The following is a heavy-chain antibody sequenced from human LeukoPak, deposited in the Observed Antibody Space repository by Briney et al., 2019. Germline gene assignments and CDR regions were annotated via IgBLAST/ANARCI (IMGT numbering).Heavy chain of an antibody. CDR1: GGSISSSRYY. D-gene: IGHD4-17*01. Sequence: SETLSLTCTVSGGSISSSRYYWGWIRPPPGKGLEWIGSIYYSGSTYYNPSLKSRATISVDTSKNQFSLKLSSVTAADTAVYYCARHRLDYGEHWFVPWGQGTLVTVSS. J-gene: IGHJ5*02. CDR2: IYYSGST. CDR3: ARHRLDYGEHWFVP. V-gene: IGHV4-39*01.